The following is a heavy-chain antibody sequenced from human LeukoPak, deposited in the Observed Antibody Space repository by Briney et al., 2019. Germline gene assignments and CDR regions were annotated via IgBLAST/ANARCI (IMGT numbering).Heavy chain of an antibody. CDR3: ARDRHDILTGYIRYYYYYMDV. D-gene: IGHD3-9*01. J-gene: IGHJ6*03. V-gene: IGHV1-2*02. Sequence: ASVKVSCKASGYTFTYRHLHWVRQAPGQGLEWMGWINPNSGGTNYAQKFQGRVTMTRDTSISTAYMELSRLRSDDTAVYYCARDRHDILTGYIRYYYYYMDVWGKGTTVTISS. CDR2: INPNSGGT. CDR1: GYTFTYRH.